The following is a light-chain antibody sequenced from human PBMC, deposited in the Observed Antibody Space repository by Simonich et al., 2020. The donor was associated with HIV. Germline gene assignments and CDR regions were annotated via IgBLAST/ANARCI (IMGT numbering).Light chain of an antibody. J-gene: IGKJ2*01. V-gene: IGKV1-16*01. CDR3: QQYNSYPYT. CDR2: AAS. CDR1: QSISNF. Sequence: DLQMTQSPSSLSASVGDRVTITCRACQSISNFLNWYQQIPGKAPKILIYAASTLQSGVPSRFSGSGSGTEFTLTISSLQPDDFASYYCQQYNSYPYTFGQGTKLEIK.